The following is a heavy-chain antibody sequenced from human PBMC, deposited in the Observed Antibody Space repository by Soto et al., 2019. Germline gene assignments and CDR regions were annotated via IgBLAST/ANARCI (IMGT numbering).Heavy chain of an antibody. V-gene: IGHV4-30-4*01. D-gene: IGHD2-15*01. J-gene: IGHJ6*02. CDR1: GGSISSGDYY. CDR3: ARDREDVGYCSGGSCLPHSYYGMDV. Sequence: SETLSLTCTVSGGSISSGDYYWSWIRQPPGKGLEWIGYIYYIGSTYYSPSLKSRVTISVDTSKNQFSLKLSSVTAADTAVYYCARDREDVGYCSGGSCLPHSYYGMDVWVQGSMVT. CDR2: IYYIGST.